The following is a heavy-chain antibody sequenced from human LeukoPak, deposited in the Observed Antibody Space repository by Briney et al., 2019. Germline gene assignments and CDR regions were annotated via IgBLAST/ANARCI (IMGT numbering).Heavy chain of an antibody. J-gene: IGHJ4*02. CDR3: ARDRGPEWWGSFDC. V-gene: IGHV1-2*02. D-gene: IGHD3-16*01. CDR1: GYTFTGYY. CDR2: INSDSGGT. Sequence: ASVKVSCKASGYTFTGYYIHWVRLAPGQGLQWMGWINSDSGGTNYAQKFQGRVIMTRDTSISTAYMDLSSLISDDTAVYYCARDRGPEWWGSFDCWGQGTLVTVSS.